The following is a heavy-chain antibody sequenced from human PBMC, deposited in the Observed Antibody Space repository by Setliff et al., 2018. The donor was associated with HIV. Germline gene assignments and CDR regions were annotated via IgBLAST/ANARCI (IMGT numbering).Heavy chain of an antibody. V-gene: IGHV4-59*11. CDR2: TYYSGST. CDR3: ATSLGSGALDI. D-gene: IGHD3-3*01. J-gene: IGHJ3*02. Sequence: SETLSLTCNVSGVSISSHYWSWIRQPPGTGLEWIGNTYYSGSTNYNPSLKSRVTISVDTSKTQFSLKLTSVTAADTAVYYCATSLGSGALDIWGQGTMVTVSS. CDR1: GVSISSHY.